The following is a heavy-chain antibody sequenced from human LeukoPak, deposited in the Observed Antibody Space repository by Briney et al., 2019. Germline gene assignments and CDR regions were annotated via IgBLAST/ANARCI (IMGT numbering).Heavy chain of an antibody. J-gene: IGHJ3*02. CDR2: INPNSGGT. CDR1: GYTFTGYY. V-gene: IGHV1-2*02. CDR3: ARWGDIVVVPAAPRDNDAFDI. Sequence: ASVKVSCKASGYTFTGYYMHWVRHAPGQGLEWMGWINPNSGGTNYAQTFQGRVTITRDTSMSTAYMELSRLRSDDTAVYYCARWGDIVVVPAAPRDNDAFDIWGQGTMVTVSS. D-gene: IGHD2-2*01.